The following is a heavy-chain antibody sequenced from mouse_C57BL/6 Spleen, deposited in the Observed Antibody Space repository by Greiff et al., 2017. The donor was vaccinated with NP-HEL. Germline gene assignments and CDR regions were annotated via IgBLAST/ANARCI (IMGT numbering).Heavy chain of an antibody. CDR3: ARPPRGSGYAHYYAMDD. J-gene: IGHJ4*01. Sequence: QVQLQQPGAELVRPGTSVKLSCKASGYTFTSYWMHWVKQRPGQGLEWIGVIDPSDSYTNYNQKFKGKATLTVDTSSSTAYMQLSSLTSEDSAVYYCARPPRGSGYAHYYAMDDWGKGTSVTVSS. V-gene: IGHV1-59*01. CDR1: GYTFTSYW. CDR2: IDPSDSYT. D-gene: IGHD3-1*01.